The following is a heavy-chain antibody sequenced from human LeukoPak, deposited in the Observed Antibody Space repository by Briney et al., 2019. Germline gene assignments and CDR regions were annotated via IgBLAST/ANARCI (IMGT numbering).Heavy chain of an antibody. CDR2: IIPILGIA. V-gene: IGHV1-69*04. J-gene: IGHJ5*02. CDR1: GGTFSSYA. Sequence: GASVKVSCKASGGTFSSYAISWVRQAPGQGLEWMGRIIPILGIANYAQKFQGRVTITADKSTSTAYMELSSLRSEDTAVYYCARDNDSSGKGLFDPWGQGTLVTVSS. CDR3: ARDNDSSGKGLFDP. D-gene: IGHD3-22*01.